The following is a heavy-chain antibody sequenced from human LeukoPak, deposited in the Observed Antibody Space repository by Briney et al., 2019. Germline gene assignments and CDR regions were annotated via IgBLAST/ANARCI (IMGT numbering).Heavy chain of an antibody. CDR1: GYTFTSYG. V-gene: IGHV1-18*01. J-gene: IGHJ6*03. Sequence: GASVKVSCKASGYTFTSYGISWVRQAPGQGLEWMGWISAYNGNTNYAQKLQGRVTMTTDTSTSTAYMELRSLRSNDTAVYYCERCPTVYDIRSWSHRPEHMDVWGKGTTVTISS. D-gene: IGHD3-9*01. CDR2: ISAYNGNT. CDR3: ERCPTVYDIRSWSHRPEHMDV.